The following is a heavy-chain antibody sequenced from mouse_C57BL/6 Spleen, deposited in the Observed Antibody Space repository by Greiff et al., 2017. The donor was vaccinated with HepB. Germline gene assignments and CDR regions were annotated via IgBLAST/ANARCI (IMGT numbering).Heavy chain of an antibody. V-gene: IGHV5-17*01. J-gene: IGHJ2*01. D-gene: IGHD2-14*01. Sequence: EVKLMESGGGLVKPGGSLKLSCAASGFTFSDYGMHWVRQAPEKGLEWVAYISSGSSTIYYADTVKGRFTISRDNAKNTLFLQMTSLKSEDTAMYYCVYRYFDYWGQGTTLTVSS. CDR3: VYRYFDY. CDR2: ISSGSSTI. CDR1: GFTFSDYG.